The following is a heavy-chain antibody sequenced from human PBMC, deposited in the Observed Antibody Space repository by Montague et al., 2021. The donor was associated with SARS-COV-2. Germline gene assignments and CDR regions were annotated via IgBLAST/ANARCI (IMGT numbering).Heavy chain of an antibody. D-gene: IGHD6-13*01. CDR1: GGSISSSSYY. J-gene: IGHJ6*02. CDR2: IYYSGST. Sequence: SETLSPTCTVSGGSISSSSYYWGWIRQPPGKGLEWIGSIYYSGSTYYXPSLKIRVTISVDTSKNQFSLKLRSVTAADTAVYYCARVGRQQLVRLSGMDVWGQGTTVTVSS. V-gene: IGHV4-39*07. CDR3: ARVGRQQLVRLSGMDV.